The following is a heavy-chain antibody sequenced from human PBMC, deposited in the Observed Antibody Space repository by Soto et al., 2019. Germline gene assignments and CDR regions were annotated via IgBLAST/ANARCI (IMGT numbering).Heavy chain of an antibody. CDR1: GFTFSSYA. D-gene: IGHD6-19*01. J-gene: IGHJ4*02. CDR2: ISGSGGST. CDR3: ANSRRWLVLDY. V-gene: IGHV3-23*01. Sequence: GGSLRLSCAASGFTFSSYAMSWVRQAPGKGLEWVSAISGSGGSTYYADSVKGRFTISRDNSKNTLYLQMNSRRAEDTAVYYCANSRRWLVLDYWGQGTLVTVSS.